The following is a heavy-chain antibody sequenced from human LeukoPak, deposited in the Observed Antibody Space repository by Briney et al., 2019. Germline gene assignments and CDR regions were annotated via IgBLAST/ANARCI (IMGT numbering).Heavy chain of an antibody. CDR2: VYSSGGA. J-gene: IGHJ3*02. D-gene: IGHD3-22*01. CDR1: GDSMYYCVTHY. V-gene: IGHV4-61*02. CDR3: ARDFLYYDSSEDAFDI. Sequence: SQTLSLTCTVSGDSMYYCVTHYWSWIRQPAGKGLEWIGRVYSSGGANYNPSLKSRVTISVDASKNQFSLKLSSVTAADTAVYYCARDFLYYDSSEDAFDIWGQGTMVTVSS.